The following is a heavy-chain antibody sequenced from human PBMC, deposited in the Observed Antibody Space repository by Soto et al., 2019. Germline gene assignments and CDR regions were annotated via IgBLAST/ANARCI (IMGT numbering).Heavy chain of an antibody. CDR2: INPNSGGT. CDR3: ARDTATNYDILTGPGDY. V-gene: IGHV1-2*02. J-gene: IGHJ4*02. D-gene: IGHD3-9*01. CDR1: GYTFTGYY. Sequence: ASVKVSCKASGYTFTGYYMRWVRQAPGQGLEWMGWINPNSGGTNYAQKFQGRVTMTRDTSISTAYMELSRLRSDDTAVYYCARDTATNYDILTGPGDYWGQGTLVTVSS.